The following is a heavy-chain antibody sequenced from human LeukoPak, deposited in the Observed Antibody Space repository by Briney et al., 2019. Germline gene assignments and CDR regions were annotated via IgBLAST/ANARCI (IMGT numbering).Heavy chain of an antibody. J-gene: IGHJ4*02. Sequence: PGRSLRLSCAASGFTFSSYAMHWVRQAPGKGLEWVAVISYDGSNKYYADSVKGRFTISRDNSKNTLYLQMNSLRAEDTGVYYCAKVGSGTGSGRNPKFDYWGQGTLVTVSS. CDR2: ISYDGSNK. V-gene: IGHV3-30*04. CDR3: AKVGSGTGSGRNPKFDY. CDR1: GFTFSSYA. D-gene: IGHD3-10*01.